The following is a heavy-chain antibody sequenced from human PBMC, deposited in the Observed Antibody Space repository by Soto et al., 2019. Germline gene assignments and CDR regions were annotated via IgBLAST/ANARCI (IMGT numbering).Heavy chain of an antibody. CDR3: ASQDYDFWSGYPTLYPYYYYGMDV. D-gene: IGHD3-3*01. CDR2: INAGNGNT. CDR1: GYTFTSYA. J-gene: IGHJ6*02. Sequence: ASVKVSCKASGYTFTSYAMHWVRQAPGQRLEWMGWINAGNGNTKYSRKFQGRVTITRDTSASTAYMELSSLRSEDTAVYYCASQDYDFWSGYPTLYPYYYYGMDVWGQGTTVTVSS. V-gene: IGHV1-3*01.